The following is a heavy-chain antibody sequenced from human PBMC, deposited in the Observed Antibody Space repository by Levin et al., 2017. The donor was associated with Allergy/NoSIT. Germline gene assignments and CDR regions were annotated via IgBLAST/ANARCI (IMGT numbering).Heavy chain of an antibody. CDR2: IFHTGST. CDR3: ARLGGVATSGAVDH. V-gene: IGHV4-38-2*02. CDR1: GSSIRSGFY. J-gene: IGHJ4*02. Sequence: KASETLSLNCNVSGSSIRSGFYWGWIRQPPGEGLQWIGSIFHTGSTDYSTSLKSRVTISVDTFRNHFALMLTSVTAADTAVYFCARLGGVATSGAVDHWGQGILVTVSS. D-gene: IGHD5-12*01.